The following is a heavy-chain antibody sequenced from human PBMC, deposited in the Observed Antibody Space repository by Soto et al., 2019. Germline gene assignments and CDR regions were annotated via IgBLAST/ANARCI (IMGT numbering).Heavy chain of an antibody. J-gene: IGHJ4*02. CDR3: ATSFRYFDH. V-gene: IGHV3-23*01. CDR1: GFTPTTPP. CDR2: ISGTASRT. Sequence: EVQLLESGGGLVLPGGSLRLSCAGSGFTPTTPPLSWVRQAPGKGLEWVTTISGTASRTYYVDSVKGRSFISRDNSKNTVTLQINNLTVDDTAVYYCATSFRYFDHWGQGTRVTVSS. D-gene: IGHD3-9*01.